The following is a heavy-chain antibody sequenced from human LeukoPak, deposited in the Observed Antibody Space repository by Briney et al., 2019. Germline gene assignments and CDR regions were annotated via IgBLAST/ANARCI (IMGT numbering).Heavy chain of an antibody. J-gene: IGHJ4*02. D-gene: IGHD2-15*01. CDR1: GFTFSSYA. CDR2: ISSSSSYI. CDR3: ARDWWLDY. V-gene: IGHV3-21*01. Sequence: GGSLRLSCAASGFTFSSYAVSWVRQAPGKGLEWVSSISSSSSYIYYADSVKGRFTISRDNAKNSLYLQMNSLRAEDTAVYYCARDWWLDYWGQGTLVTVSS.